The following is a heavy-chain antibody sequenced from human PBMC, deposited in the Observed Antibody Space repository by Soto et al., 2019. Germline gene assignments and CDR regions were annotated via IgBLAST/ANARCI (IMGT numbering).Heavy chain of an antibody. CDR2: IGESGTPT. V-gene: IGHV3-23*01. J-gene: IGHJ6*02. CDR1: GFTFSSYA. D-gene: IGHD2-2*01. Sequence: GGSLRLSCAASGFTFSSYAMKWVRQAPGKGLEWVSLIGESGTPTYYADSVKGRFTISRDNSGNTLFLEMYSLRAEDTAVYYFACYIPGVRYFAIDVLRQGTTVTVS. CDR3: ACYIPGVRYFAIDV.